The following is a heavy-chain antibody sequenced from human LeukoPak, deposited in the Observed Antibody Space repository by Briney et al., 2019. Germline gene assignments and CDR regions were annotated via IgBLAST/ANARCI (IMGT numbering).Heavy chain of an antibody. CDR2: INPSGGST. D-gene: IGHD3-22*01. Sequence: VASVKVSCKASGYTFTSYYMHWVRQAPGQGLEWMGIINPSGGSTSYAQKFQGRVTMTRDTSTSTVYMELSSLRSEDTAVYYCARDRYYYDSSGYIRGISFDYWSQGTLVTVSS. CDR1: GYTFTSYY. CDR3: ARDRYYYDSSGYIRGISFDY. V-gene: IGHV1-46*01. J-gene: IGHJ4*02.